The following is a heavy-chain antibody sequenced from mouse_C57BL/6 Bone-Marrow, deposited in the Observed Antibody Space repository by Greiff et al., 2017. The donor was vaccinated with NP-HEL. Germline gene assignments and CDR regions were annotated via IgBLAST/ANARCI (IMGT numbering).Heavy chain of an antibody. CDR3: AKHIWLRRRGVAMDY. CDR1: GYTFTSYW. J-gene: IGHJ4*01. Sequence: QVQLQQPGAELVMPGASVKLSCKASGYTFTSYWMHWVKQRPGQGLEWIGEIDPSDSYTNYNQKFKGKSTLTVDKSSSTAYMQLSSLTSENSAVFYCAKHIWLRRRGVAMDYWGQGTSVTVSS. V-gene: IGHV1-69*01. CDR2: IDPSDSYT. D-gene: IGHD2-2*01.